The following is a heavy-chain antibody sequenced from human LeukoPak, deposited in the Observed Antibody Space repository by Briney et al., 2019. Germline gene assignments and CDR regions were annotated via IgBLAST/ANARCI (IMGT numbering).Heavy chain of an antibody. CDR2: IYHSGST. V-gene: IGHV4-30-2*01. Sequence: SETLSLTCTVSGGSISSGGYSWSWIRQPPGKGLEWIGYIYHSGSTYYNPSLKSRVTISVDRSKNQFSLKLSSVTAADTAVYYCARTSIAARRANAFDIWGQGTMVTVSP. CDR3: ARTSIAARRANAFDI. J-gene: IGHJ3*02. CDR1: GGSISSGGYS. D-gene: IGHD6-6*01.